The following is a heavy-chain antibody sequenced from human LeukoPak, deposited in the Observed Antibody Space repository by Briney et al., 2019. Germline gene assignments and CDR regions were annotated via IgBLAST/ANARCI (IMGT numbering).Heavy chain of an antibody. CDR1: GFTFGDYA. Sequence: PGGSLRLSCTASGFTFGDYAMTWVRHAPGKGLEWVGFIRSNLYGGTPEYAASVKGRFTISRDDSNSIAYLEMDSLKTDDTAVYYCTRDQTPYYWGQGTLVTVSS. CDR3: TRDQTPYY. J-gene: IGHJ4*02. V-gene: IGHV3-49*04. CDR2: IRSNLYGGTP.